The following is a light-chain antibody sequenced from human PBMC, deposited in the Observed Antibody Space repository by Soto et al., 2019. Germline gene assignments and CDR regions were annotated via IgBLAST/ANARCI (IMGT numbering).Light chain of an antibody. CDR1: QSVSSRY. CDR3: QQYGSSPFS. J-gene: IGKJ2*01. Sequence: EIVLTQSPGTLSLSPGERATLSCRATQSVSSRYLDWYQHKHGQAPRLLIYGASNRATGIPDRFSGSGSGTDFNLTISRMEPEDFAMYYCQQYGSSPFSFGQGTTLEIK. CDR2: GAS. V-gene: IGKV3-20*01.